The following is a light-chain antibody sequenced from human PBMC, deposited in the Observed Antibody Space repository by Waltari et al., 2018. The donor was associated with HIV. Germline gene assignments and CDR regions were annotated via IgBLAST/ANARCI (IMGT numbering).Light chain of an antibody. CDR3: ATWDRSLSRVI. J-gene: IGLJ2*01. Sequence: QSVLTQPPSVSAAPRQKVTISCSGTRSNIGTNFVSWYQQLPGTAPKLLIYDNNKRPSGIPDRFSGSKSGTSATLGITGLQTGDEADYFCATWDRSLSRVIFGGGTRLTVL. CDR2: DNN. CDR1: RSNIGTNF. V-gene: IGLV1-51*01.